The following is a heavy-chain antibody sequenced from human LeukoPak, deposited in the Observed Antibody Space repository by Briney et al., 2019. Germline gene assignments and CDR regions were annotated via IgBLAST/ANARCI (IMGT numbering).Heavy chain of an antibody. CDR3: ARGSYYYMDI. J-gene: IGHJ6*03. CDR2: IYYSGST. Sequence: PSETLSLTCTVSGGSTSSYYWSWIRQPPGKGLEWVGYIYYSGSTNYNPSLKSRVTISVDTSKNQFSLKLSSVTAADTAVYYCARGSYYYMDIWGTGTTVTVSS. V-gene: IGHV4-59*01. CDR1: GGSTSSYY.